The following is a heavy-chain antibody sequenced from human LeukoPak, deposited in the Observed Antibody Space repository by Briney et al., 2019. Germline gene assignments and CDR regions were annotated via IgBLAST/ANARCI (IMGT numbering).Heavy chain of an antibody. CDR3: AGATGYSYGFDY. V-gene: IGHV1-2*02. CDR1: GYTFTGYY. J-gene: IGHJ4*02. CDR2: INPNSGGT. D-gene: IGHD5-18*01. Sequence: ASVKVSCKASGYTFTGYYMHWVRQAPGQGLEWMGWINPNSGGTNYAQKFQGRVTMTRDTSISTAYMELSRLRSDDTAVYYCAGATGYSYGFDYWGQGTLVTVSS.